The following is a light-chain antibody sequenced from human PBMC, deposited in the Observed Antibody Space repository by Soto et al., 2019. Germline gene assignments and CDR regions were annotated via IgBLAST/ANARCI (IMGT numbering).Light chain of an antibody. V-gene: IGLV1-47*02. CDR3: ATWDDSLRGVV. CDR1: NSNIETND. J-gene: IGLJ2*01. CDR2: SND. Sequence: QSVLTQPPSASGTPGQWVAISCSGSNSNIETNDIYWHQQVPGSAPKLLIYSNDQRPSGVPDRFSASKSGTSASLAISGLRSEDEAEYFCATWDDSLRGVVFGGGTKLTVL.